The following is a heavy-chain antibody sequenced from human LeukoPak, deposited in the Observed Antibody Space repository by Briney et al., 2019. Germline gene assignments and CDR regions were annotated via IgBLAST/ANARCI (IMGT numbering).Heavy chain of an antibody. J-gene: IGHJ4*02. CDR3: ARGTLNIPGEHGAFDY. V-gene: IGHV3-21*01. CDR2: ISTSSSYI. CDR1: GFTFSSFS. Sequence: GGSLRLSCAASGFTFSSFSMNWVRQAPGKGLEWVSSISTSSSYIHYADSVKGRFTISRDNAKNSLYLQMNSLRAEDTAVYYCARGTLNIPGEHGAFDYWGQGTLVTVSS. D-gene: IGHD1-14*01.